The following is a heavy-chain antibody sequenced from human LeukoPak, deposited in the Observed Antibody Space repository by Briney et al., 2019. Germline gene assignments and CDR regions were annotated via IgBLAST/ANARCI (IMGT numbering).Heavy chain of an antibody. J-gene: IGHJ4*02. D-gene: IGHD3-22*01. Sequence: PSETLSLTFAVYGGSFSGYYWSWIRQPPGKGLEWIGEINHSGSTNYNPSLKSRVTISVDTSKNQFSLKLSSVTAADTAVYYCARKSGYYLRYLDYRGQGTLVTVSS. CDR1: GGSFSGYY. CDR2: INHSGST. V-gene: IGHV4-34*01. CDR3: ARKSGYYLRYLDY.